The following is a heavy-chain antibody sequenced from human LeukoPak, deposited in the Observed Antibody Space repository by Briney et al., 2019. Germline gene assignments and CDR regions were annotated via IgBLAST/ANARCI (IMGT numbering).Heavy chain of an antibody. V-gene: IGHV3-33*01. CDR2: MCFDGTKT. CDR1: GFTFRSFG. J-gene: IGHJ3*02. CDR3: ARHGIAALTDAFDI. Sequence: PGRSLRLSCEASGFTFRSFGLHWVRQAPGKGLEWVALMCFDGTKTYYADSVKGRFSVSRDNSKNTVYLQMNSLRVEDTAVYYCARHGIAALTDAFDIWGQGTTVSVSS. D-gene: IGHD6-13*01.